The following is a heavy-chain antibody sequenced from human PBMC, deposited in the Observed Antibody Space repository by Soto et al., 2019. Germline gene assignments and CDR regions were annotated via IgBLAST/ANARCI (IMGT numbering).Heavy chain of an antibody. CDR1: GFTFSTSG. CDR2: IWLHGTNI. V-gene: IGHV3-33*08. CDR3: ARALYTTTVTRGGLDV. J-gene: IGHJ6*02. D-gene: IGHD4-17*01. Sequence: QVQLVESGGGVVQPGTSLRLSCAASGFTFSTSGMHWVRQAPGEGLEWVAVIWLHGTNIYYRDSVKGRFTISRDDSKNTVFLQMDSLRAEDTAVYYCARALYTTTVTRGGLDVWGQGTTVTVSS.